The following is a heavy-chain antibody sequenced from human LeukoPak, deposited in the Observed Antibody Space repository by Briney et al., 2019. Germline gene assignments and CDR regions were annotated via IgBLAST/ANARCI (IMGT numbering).Heavy chain of an antibody. CDR3: ARKAGMDV. CDR2: IDWDDDK. D-gene: IGHD3-10*01. V-gene: IGHV2-70*11. J-gene: IGHJ6*04. Sequence: SGPALVKPTQTLTLTCTCSGFSLSPSGIGVSWIREPPVKALEWLARIDWDDDKYYSTSLKPRLTISKDPSKHQVVLTMPNMDPVDTATYYCARKAGMDVWGKGNTVPVSS. CDR1: GFSLSPSGIG.